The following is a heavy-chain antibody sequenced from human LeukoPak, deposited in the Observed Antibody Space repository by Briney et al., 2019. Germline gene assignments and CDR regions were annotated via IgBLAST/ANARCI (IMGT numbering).Heavy chain of an antibody. CDR2: IYYSGTT. CDR3: ARGVYIAAAQYGY. CDR1: AGSISSHY. Sequence: PSETLSLICSVSAGSISSHYWSWIRQPPGKGLEWIGYIYYSGTTNYNPSLKSRVTISVDTSKNQFSLKLSSVTAADTAVYYCARGVYIAAAQYGYWGQGTLVTVSS. J-gene: IGHJ4*02. D-gene: IGHD6-13*01. V-gene: IGHV4-59*11.